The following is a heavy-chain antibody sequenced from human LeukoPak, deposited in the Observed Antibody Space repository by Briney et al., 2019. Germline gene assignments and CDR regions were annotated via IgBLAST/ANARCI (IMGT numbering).Heavy chain of an antibody. D-gene: IGHD3-9*01. CDR2: INTYNGDT. Sequence: ASVKVSCKASGYTFTSYGISWVRQAPGQGLEWMGWINTYNGDTNYAQKFQGRVTMTTDTSTSTAYIELRSLTSDDTAAYYCARDWWGYDVLTGDNWFDPWGQGTLVTVSS. V-gene: IGHV1-18*01. CDR1: GYTFTSYG. J-gene: IGHJ5*02. CDR3: ARDWWGYDVLTGDNWFDP.